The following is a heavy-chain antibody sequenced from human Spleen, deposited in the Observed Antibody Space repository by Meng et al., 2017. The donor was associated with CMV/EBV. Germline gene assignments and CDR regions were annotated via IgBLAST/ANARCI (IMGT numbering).Heavy chain of an antibody. CDR2: IDYSGNT. CDR3: ARTHDILTGYYKGCCFEY. CDR1: SIRSSSYY. J-gene: IGHJ4*02. Sequence: SIRSSSYYWGWIRQTPGKGLEWIGIIDYSGNTYYNSSLENRVTISVDTSKNQFSMKLSSVTAADTAVYYCARTHDILTGYYKGCCFEYWGQGTLVTVSS. D-gene: IGHD3-9*01. V-gene: IGHV4-39*01.